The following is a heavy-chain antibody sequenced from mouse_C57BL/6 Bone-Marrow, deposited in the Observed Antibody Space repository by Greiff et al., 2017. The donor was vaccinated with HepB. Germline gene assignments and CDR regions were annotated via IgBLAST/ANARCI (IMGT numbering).Heavy chain of an antibody. CDR3: ARRGLYYYAMDY. D-gene: IGHD3-1*01. CDR1: GFTFSSYG. Sequence: DVKLQESGGDLVKPGGSLKLSCAASGFTFSSYGMSWVRQTPDKRLEWVATISSGGSYTYYPDSVKGRFTISRDNAKNTLYLQMSSLKSEDTAMYYCARRGLYYYAMDYWGQGTSVTVSS. V-gene: IGHV5-6*02. CDR2: ISSGGSYT. J-gene: IGHJ4*01.